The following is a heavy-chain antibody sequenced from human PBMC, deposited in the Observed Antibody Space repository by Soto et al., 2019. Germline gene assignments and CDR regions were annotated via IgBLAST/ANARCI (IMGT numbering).Heavy chain of an antibody. CDR1: GFTFSSYS. CDR3: ARALYLELTPTDY. Sequence: GGSLRLSCAASGFTFSSYSMNWVRQAPGKGLEWVSSISSSSSYIYYADSVKGRFTISRDNAKNLLYLQMNSLRAEDTAVYYCARALYLELTPTDYWGQGTLVTVSS. D-gene: IGHD1-26*01. CDR2: ISSSSSYI. V-gene: IGHV3-21*01. J-gene: IGHJ4*02.